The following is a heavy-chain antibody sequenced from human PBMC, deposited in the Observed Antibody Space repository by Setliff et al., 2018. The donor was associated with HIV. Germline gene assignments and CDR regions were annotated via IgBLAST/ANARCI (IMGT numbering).Heavy chain of an antibody. D-gene: IGHD1-26*01. CDR3: AGEVSYYHGDGGRRWLDP. J-gene: IGHJ5*02. Sequence: KSSETLSLTCSVSGGSISRITYYWSWIRQPAGKGLEWIGHIFNSGTTNYSPSLKSRVSMSVDTSKNHFSLKLTSVTAADTAVYYCAGEVSYYHGDGGRRWLDPWGPGMPVTVSS. CDR2: IFNSGTT. CDR1: GGSISRITYY. V-gene: IGHV4-61*09.